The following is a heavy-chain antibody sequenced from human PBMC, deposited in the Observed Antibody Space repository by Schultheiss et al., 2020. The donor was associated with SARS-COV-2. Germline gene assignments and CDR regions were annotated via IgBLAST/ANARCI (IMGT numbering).Heavy chain of an antibody. Sequence: SETLSLTCTVSGGSISSSSYYWGWIRQPPGKGLEWIGSIYYSGSTYYNPSLKSRVTISVDTSKNQFSLKLSSVTAADTAVYYCAREKWFDPWGQGTLVTVSS. V-gene: IGHV4-39*07. J-gene: IGHJ5*02. CDR2: IYYSGST. CDR1: GGSISSSSYY. CDR3: AREKWFDP.